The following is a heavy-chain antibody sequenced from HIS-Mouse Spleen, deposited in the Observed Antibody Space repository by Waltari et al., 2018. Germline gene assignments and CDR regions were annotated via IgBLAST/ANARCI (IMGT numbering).Heavy chain of an antibody. CDR1: GFTFSSYA. D-gene: IGHD6-13*01. CDR2: ISGSGGST. J-gene: IGHJ4*02. Sequence: EVQLLESVGGLVQPGGSLRLSGAASGFTFSSYAMSWVRQAPGKGLEWVSAISGSGGSTYYADSVKGRFTISRDNSKNTLYLQMNSLRAEDTAVYYCAKDRSQRYSSSWYYWGQGTLVTVSS. CDR3: AKDRSQRYSSSWYY. V-gene: IGHV3-23*01.